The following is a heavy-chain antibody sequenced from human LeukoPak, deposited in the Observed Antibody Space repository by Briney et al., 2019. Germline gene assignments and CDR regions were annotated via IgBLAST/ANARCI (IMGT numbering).Heavy chain of an antibody. CDR2: IYYSGST. CDR1: GGSISSGGYY. D-gene: IGHD2-15*01. CDR3: ARVADCSSGSCSFDY. J-gene: IGHJ4*02. V-gene: IGHV4-31*03. Sequence: SETLSLTCTVSGGSISSGGYYWSWIRQHPGKGLEWIGYIYYSGSTYYNPSLKSRVTISVDTSKNQFSLKLSSVTAADTAVYYCARVADCSSGSCSFDYWGQGTLVTVSS.